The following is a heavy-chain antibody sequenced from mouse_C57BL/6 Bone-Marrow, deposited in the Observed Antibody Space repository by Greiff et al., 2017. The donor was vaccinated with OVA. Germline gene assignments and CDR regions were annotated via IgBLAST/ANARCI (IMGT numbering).Heavy chain of an antibody. Sequence: QVQLQQPGAELVRPGSSVKLSCKASGYTFTSYWMDWVKQRTGQGLEWIGNIYPSDGETHYNQKFKDKATVTVDKSSSTAYMELRSLTSDDSAVYFCARQSITFAYWDQGPLVTVSA. CDR2: IYPSDGET. J-gene: IGHJ3*01. D-gene: IGHD1-1*01. CDR1: GYTFTSYW. CDR3: ARQSITFAY. V-gene: IGHV1-61*01.